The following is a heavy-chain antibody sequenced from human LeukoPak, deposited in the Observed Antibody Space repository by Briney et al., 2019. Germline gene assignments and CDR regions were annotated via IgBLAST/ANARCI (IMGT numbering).Heavy chain of an antibody. J-gene: IGHJ4*02. D-gene: IGHD6-13*01. CDR2: ISWNSGSI. Sequence: PGRSLRLSCAASGFTFDDYAMHWVRQAPGKGLEWVSCISWNSGSIGYADSVKGRFTISRDNAKNSLYLQMNSLRAEDMALYYCAKDIGYSRNRALGYWGQGTLVTVSS. CDR3: AKDIGYSRNRALGY. CDR1: GFTFDDYA. V-gene: IGHV3-9*03.